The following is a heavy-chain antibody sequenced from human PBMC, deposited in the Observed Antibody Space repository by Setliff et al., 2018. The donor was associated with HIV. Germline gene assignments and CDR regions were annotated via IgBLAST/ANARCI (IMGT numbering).Heavy chain of an antibody. J-gene: IGHJ6*02. CDR1: GFTFGSYA. CDR3: AKTLPTLYPPHDYYFAMDV. CDR2: ISGSGDST. D-gene: IGHD2-15*01. Sequence: GESLKISCAPSGFTFGSYAMSWVRQAPGKGLEWVSVISGSGDSTFYADSLKGRFTISRDNSKNTLYLQMNSLRAEDTAVYYCAKTLPTLYPPHDYYFAMDVWGQGTTVTVSS. V-gene: IGHV3-23*01.